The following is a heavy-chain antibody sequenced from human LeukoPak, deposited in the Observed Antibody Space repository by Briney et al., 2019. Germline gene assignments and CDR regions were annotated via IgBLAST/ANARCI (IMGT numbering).Heavy chain of an antibody. CDR2: ITHIGDNT. J-gene: IGHJ4*02. CDR3: AREKYQLLNY. V-gene: IGHV1-46*01. Sequence: ASVKVSCKASLYTFTSYYIHWVPHAPGQGLEYMVIITHIGDNTIYTQKFERRDTMTRDMSTSPVYMEPSSLSSEDTGVYYGAREKYQLLNYWGQGTLVTVSS. CDR1: LYTFTSYY. D-gene: IGHD2-2*01.